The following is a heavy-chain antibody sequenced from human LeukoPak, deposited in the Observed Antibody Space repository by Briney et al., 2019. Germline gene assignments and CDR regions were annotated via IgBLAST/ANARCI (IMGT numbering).Heavy chain of an antibody. J-gene: IGHJ4*02. V-gene: IGHV4-39*01. D-gene: IGHD3-10*01. CDR2: IYYSGST. CDR1: GGSISSSSYY. CDR3: AGSTYYYGSATDY. Sequence: SETLSLTCTVSGGSISSSSYYWGWIRQPPGKGLEWIGSIYYSGSTYYNPSLKSRVTISVDTSKNQFSLKLSSVTAADTAVYYCAGSTYYYGSATDYWGQGTLVTVSS.